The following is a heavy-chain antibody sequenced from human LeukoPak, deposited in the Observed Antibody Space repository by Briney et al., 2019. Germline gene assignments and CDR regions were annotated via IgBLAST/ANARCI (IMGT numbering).Heavy chain of an antibody. CDR2: IYYSGST. J-gene: IGHJ4*02. Sequence: PSETLSLTCTVSGGSISSSSYYWGWIRQPPGKGLEWIGSIYYSGSTYYNPSLKSRVTISVDTSKNQFSLKLSSVTAADTAVYYCARDRIAAAGTVIDYWGQGTLVTVSS. CDR3: ARDRIAAAGTVIDY. D-gene: IGHD6-13*01. CDR1: GGSISSSSYY. V-gene: IGHV4-39*07.